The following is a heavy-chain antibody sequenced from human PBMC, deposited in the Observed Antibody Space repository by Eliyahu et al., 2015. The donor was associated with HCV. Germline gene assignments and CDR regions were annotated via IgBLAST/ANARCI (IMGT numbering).Heavy chain of an antibody. CDR3: ARGLFAGDY. D-gene: IGHD3-16*01. J-gene: IGHJ4*02. CDR1: GYTFTSYY. Sequence: HLVQSGAEVKKPGASVKFSCKASGYTFTSYYIHWVRQAPGQGLEWMGIINPTGGSTNYTQKFQGRVTVTRDTSTSTVYMELSSLRSEDTAVYYCARGLFAGDYWGQGTLVTVSS. CDR2: INPTGGST. V-gene: IGHV1-46*01.